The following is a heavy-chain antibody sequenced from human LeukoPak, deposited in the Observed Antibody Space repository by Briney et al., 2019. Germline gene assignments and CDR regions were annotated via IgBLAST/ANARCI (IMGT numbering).Heavy chain of an antibody. V-gene: IGHV3-74*01. D-gene: IGHD2-15*01. CDR1: GYPFSTYW. CDR3: ARDTFGARYS. J-gene: IGHJ4*02. CDR2: INEDGSST. Sequence: PGGSLRLSCVASGYPFSTYWMHWVRQAPGKGLVWVSRINEDGSSTSYAESVRGRFTISRDNAKNTLYLQMNSLRAEDAAVYYCARDTFGARYSWGQRTLVTVSS.